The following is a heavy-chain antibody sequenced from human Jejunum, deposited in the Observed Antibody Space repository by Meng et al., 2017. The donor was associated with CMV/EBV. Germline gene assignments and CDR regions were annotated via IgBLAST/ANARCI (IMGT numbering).Heavy chain of an antibody. CDR1: GGSFTAYY. Sequence: GGSFTAYYWSWSRQSPGKGLGWVGNINHSESTNYNQSLKSRVLMSLDTSKNQFSLRLTSVTAADTALYYCARGLGYGNNINYFDSWGQGILVTVSS. CDR2: INHSEST. D-gene: IGHD5-24*01. CDR3: ARGLGYGNNINYFDS. J-gene: IGHJ4*02. V-gene: IGHV4-34*01.